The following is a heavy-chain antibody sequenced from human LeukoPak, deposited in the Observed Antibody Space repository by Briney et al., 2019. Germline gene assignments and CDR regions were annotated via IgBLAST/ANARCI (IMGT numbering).Heavy chain of an antibody. Sequence: SETLSLTCTVSGGSISGSCCYWGWLRQTPGTDLEWLGSTSYSGSTHYNPSFKSRVTVSVDTSKNQFFLNLSSVTAADTAVYYCSRTTGDSAIIAAHWGQGTLVTVSS. CDR2: TSYSGST. D-gene: IGHD3-16*01. V-gene: IGHV4-39*01. J-gene: IGHJ4*02. CDR3: SRTTGDSAIIAAH. CDR1: GGSISGSCCY.